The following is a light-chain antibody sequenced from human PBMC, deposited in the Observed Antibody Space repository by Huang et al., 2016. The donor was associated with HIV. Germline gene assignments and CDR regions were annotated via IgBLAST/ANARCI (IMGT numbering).Light chain of an antibody. V-gene: IGKV3-15*01. Sequence: EAVMTQSPATLSVSPGERATLSCRASQSINNNLAWYQQKPGQAPRHLMYGASTRVPGVRPRFSDGRYGTGFNRTISGLQSEDVAVYYGQQYDHWPPETFGQGTNVEIK. CDR3: QQYDHWPPET. J-gene: IGKJ1*01. CDR1: QSINNN. CDR2: GAS.